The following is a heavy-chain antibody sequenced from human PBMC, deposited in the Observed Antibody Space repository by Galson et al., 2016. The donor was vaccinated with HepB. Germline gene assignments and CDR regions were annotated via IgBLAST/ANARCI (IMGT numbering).Heavy chain of an antibody. V-gene: IGHV5-51*01. CDR1: GYNFASDW. J-gene: IGHJ6*03. D-gene: IGHD5/OR15-5a*01. Sequence: QSGAEVKKPGESLRISCKGSGYNFASDWIGWVRQMPGKGLEWMGIIYPGDSDTRYSPSFQGQVTISADKSISAAYLQWSSLKASDTAMYYCARLIFDYNDYNYCMDVWGKGTTVTVSS. CDR2: IYPGDSDT. CDR3: ARLIFDYNDYNYCMDV.